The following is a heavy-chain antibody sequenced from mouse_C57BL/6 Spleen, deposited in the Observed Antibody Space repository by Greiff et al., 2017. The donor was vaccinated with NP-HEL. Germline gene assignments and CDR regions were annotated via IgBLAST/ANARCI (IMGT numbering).Heavy chain of an antibody. V-gene: IGHV1-59*01. CDR2: IDPSDSYT. CDR3: AIGRSYGYFDV. J-gene: IGHJ1*03. Sequence: QVQLQQPGAELVRPGTSVKLSCKASGYTFTSYWMHWVKQRPGQGLEWIGVIDPSDSYTNSNQKFKGKATLTVDTSSSTAYMQLSSLTSEDSAVYYCAIGRSYGYFDVWGTGTTVTVSS. CDR1: GYTFTSYW.